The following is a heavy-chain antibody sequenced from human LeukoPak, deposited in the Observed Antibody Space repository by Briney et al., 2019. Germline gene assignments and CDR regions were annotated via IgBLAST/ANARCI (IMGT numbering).Heavy chain of an antibody. CDR1: GYTFTGYY. D-gene: IGHD6-13*01. CDR2: ISYDGSNK. J-gene: IGHJ4*02. CDR3: AKDGYSSSWPDEPFDY. Sequence: RVSCKASGYTFTGYYMHWVRQAPGKGLEWVAVISYDGSNKYYADSVKGRFTISRDNSKNTLYLQMNSLRAEDTAVYYCAKDGYSSSWPDEPFDYWGQGTLVTVSS. V-gene: IGHV3-30*18.